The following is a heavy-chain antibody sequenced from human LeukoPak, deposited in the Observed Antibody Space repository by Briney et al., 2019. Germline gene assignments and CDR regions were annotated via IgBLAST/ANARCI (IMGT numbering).Heavy chain of an antibody. CDR1: GYTFTGYY. CDR3: YRAQLGGYYDIIDY. Sequence: ASVKVSFTASGYTFTGYYMHWVRQAPGQGPEWMGWIKPKSVGTNYAQTFQGTVTITRDTYISHAYLELPSLKSVGPALFSLYRAQLGGYYDIIDYWGQGTLVTVSS. J-gene: IGHJ4*02. CDR2: IKPKSVGT. D-gene: IGHD3-9*01. V-gene: IGHV1-2*02.